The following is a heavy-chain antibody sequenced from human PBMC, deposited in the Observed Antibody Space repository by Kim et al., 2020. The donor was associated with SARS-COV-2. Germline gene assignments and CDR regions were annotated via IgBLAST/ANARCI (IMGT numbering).Heavy chain of an antibody. J-gene: IGHJ3*02. CDR2: IYPGDSDT. D-gene: IGHD2-8*01. Sequence: GESLKISCKGSGYSFTSYWIGWVRQMPGKGLEWMGIIYPGDSDTRYSPSFQGQVTISADKSISTAYLQWSSLKASDTAMYYGARRPWCTNGVCYRQYAFDIWGQGTMVTVSS. V-gene: IGHV5-51*01. CDR3: ARRPWCTNGVCYRQYAFDI. CDR1: GYSFTSYW.